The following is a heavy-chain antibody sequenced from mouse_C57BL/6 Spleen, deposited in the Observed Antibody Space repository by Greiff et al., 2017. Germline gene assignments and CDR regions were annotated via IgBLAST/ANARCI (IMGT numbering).Heavy chain of an antibody. CDR1: GFTFSSYA. D-gene: IGHD1-1*01. CDR3: AREGYYGSSTGYYAMDY. CDR2: ISDGGSYT. J-gene: IGHJ4*01. V-gene: IGHV5-4*01. Sequence: EVKLVESGGGLVKPGGSLKLSCAASGFTFSSYAMSWVRQTPEKRLEWVATISDGGSYTYYPDNVKGRFTISRDNAKNNLYLQMSHLKSEDTAMYYCAREGYYGSSTGYYAMDYWGQGTSVTVSS.